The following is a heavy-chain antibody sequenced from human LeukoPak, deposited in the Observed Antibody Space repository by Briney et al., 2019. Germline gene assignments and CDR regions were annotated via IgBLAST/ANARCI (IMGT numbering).Heavy chain of an antibody. Sequence: PSETLSLTCSVSDDSITMYYWTWIRQPPGKGLEWIGYVDHTGSTNFNPSLNGRVSISRDTTKNLFSLRLRSVTAADTAVYYCARVRFLEWPAPMDVWGKGTTVTVSS. D-gene: IGHD3-3*01. V-gene: IGHV4-59*01. J-gene: IGHJ6*03. CDR3: ARVRFLEWPAPMDV. CDR2: VDHTGST. CDR1: DDSITMYY.